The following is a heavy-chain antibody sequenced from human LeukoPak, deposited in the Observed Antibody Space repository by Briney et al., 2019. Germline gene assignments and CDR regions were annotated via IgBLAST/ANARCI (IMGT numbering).Heavy chain of an antibody. CDR3: ARRQDYADYDLGAFDI. V-gene: IGHV4-59*01. CDR1: GGSIRSYY. Sequence: SETLSLTCTVSGGSIRSYYWSWIRLPPGKGLEWIGYIYYSGITKYNPSLKSRVTISFDTSRNQVSLKLNSVTAADTAVYYCARRQDYADYDLGAFDIWGQGTMVTVSS. D-gene: IGHD4-17*01. J-gene: IGHJ3*02. CDR2: IYYSGIT.